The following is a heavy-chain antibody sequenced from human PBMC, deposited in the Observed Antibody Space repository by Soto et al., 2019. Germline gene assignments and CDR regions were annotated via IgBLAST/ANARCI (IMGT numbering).Heavy chain of an antibody. J-gene: IGHJ4*02. V-gene: IGHV4-30-4*01. CDR2: IYYSGST. Sequence: SETLSLTCTVSGGSISSGDYYWSWIRQPPGKGLEWIGYIYYSGSTYYNPSLKSRVTISVDTSKNRFSLKLSSVTAADTAVYYCAREGTDTAMGLDYWGQGTLVTVSS. D-gene: IGHD5-18*01. CDR3: AREGTDTAMGLDY. CDR1: GGSISSGDYY.